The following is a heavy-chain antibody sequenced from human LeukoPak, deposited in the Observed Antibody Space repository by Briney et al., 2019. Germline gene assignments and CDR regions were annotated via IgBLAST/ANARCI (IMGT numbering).Heavy chain of an antibody. Sequence: PSETLSLTCTVSGGSISSSSYYWGWIRQPPGKGLEWIGSIYYSGSTYYNPSLKSRVTISVDTSKNQFSLKLSSVTAADTAVYYCARIGAGRLGSGSYYKPGRDSNYYYYYMDVWGKGTTVTVSS. CDR3: ARIGAGRLGSGSYYKPGRDSNYYYYYMDV. CDR1: GGSISSSSYY. CDR2: IYYSGST. D-gene: IGHD1-26*01. J-gene: IGHJ6*03. V-gene: IGHV4-39*07.